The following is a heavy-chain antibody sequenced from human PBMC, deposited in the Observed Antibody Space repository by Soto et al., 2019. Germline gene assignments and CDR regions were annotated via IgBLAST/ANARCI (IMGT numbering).Heavy chain of an antibody. CDR1: GGSISSYY. D-gene: IGHD3-22*01. CDR2: IYYRGTT. Sequence: SETLSLTCTVSGGSISSYYWSWIRQPPGKGLEWIGYIYYRGTTNYNPSLKSRVTISVDTSKNQFSLKLSSVTAADTAVYYCARNYYDSSGYSYCFDYWGQGTLVTVSS. CDR3: ARNYYDSSGYSYCFDY. V-gene: IGHV4-59*01. J-gene: IGHJ4*02.